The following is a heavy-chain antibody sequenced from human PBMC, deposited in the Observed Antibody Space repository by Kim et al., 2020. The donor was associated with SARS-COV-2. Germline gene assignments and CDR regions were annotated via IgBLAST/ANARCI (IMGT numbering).Heavy chain of an antibody. V-gene: IGHV7-4-1*02. Sequence: ASVKVSCKASGYTFTSYAMNWVRQAPGQGLEWMGWINTNTGNPTYAQGFTGRFVFSLDTSVSTAYLQISSLKAEDTAVYYCARVPPALAFELYYFDYWGQGTLVTVSS. D-gene: IGHD2-15*01. J-gene: IGHJ4*02. CDR1: GYTFTSYA. CDR3: ARVPPALAFELYYFDY. CDR2: INTNTGNP.